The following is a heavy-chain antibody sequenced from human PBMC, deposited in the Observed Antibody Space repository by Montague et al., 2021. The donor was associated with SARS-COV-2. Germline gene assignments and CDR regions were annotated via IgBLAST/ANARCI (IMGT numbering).Heavy chain of an antibody. V-gene: IGHV4-59*12. CDR2: IYDSGSA. Sequence: SETLSLTCTVSVGSISNYYWTWIRRPPGKGLEWIGYIYDSGSANYNPSLKSRSTISVDTSNNQFSLKLSSVTAADTAVYYCARRGYSYYYYGMDVWDQGTTVTVS. CDR3: ARRGYSYYYYGMDV. J-gene: IGHJ6*02. CDR1: VGSISNYY. D-gene: IGHD5-24*01.